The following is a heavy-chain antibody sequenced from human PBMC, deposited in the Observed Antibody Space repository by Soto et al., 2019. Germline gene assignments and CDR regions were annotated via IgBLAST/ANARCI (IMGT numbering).Heavy chain of an antibody. D-gene: IGHD5-12*01. CDR1: GDSISASS. V-gene: IGHV4-59*01. CDR2: IHYNGNT. CDR3: AREGNLGRWLQPLDF. Sequence: SSETLSLTCTVSGDSISASSWSWVRQPPGKGLELIGNIHYNGNTKYNPSLKSRVTMSVDTSKNQFSLKLISVTAADTAKYFCAREGNLGRWLQPLDFWGQGTLVT. J-gene: IGHJ4*02.